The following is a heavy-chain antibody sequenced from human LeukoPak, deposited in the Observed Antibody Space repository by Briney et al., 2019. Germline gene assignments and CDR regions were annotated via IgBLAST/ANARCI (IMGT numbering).Heavy chain of an antibody. Sequence: PGGSLRLSCAASGFTFSNYALHWVRQAPGKGLEWVAVISYDGSNKFYADSVKGRFTISRDNAKNSLSLQMNSLRAEDTAVYYCAKYHYGSGTSLAYWGQGTLVTVSS. CDR1: GFTFSNYA. V-gene: IGHV3-30*04. CDR3: AKYHYGSGTSLAY. CDR2: ISYDGSNK. J-gene: IGHJ4*02. D-gene: IGHD3-10*01.